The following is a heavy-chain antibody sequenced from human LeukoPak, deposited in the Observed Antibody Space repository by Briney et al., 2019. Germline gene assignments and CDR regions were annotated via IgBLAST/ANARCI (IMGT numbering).Heavy chain of an antibody. CDR1: GXSFSGYY. D-gene: IGHD5-12*01. V-gene: IGHV4-34*01. J-gene: IGHJ4*02. CDR2: INHSGST. CDR3: ARGEDGGYQGGY. Sequence: SETLSLTCAVYGXSFSGYYWTWIRQFPGKGLEWIGEINHSGSTNYNPSLKSRVTISVDMSKNQFSLKLSSVTAADTAVYYCARGEDGGYQGGYWGQGTLVTVSS.